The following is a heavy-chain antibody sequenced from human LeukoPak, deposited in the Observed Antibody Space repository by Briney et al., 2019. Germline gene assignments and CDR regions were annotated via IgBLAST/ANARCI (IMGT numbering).Heavy chain of an antibody. D-gene: IGHD5-24*01. J-gene: IGHJ5*02. CDR3: TKDQTERYPYNWFDP. Sequence: GGSLRLSCAASGFTFSRYAMHWVRQAPGKGLEWVSVISSTGGPTEYADSVKGRFTISRDNSKNTLYLQMNSLRAEDTAVYYCTKDQTERYPYNWFDPWGQGTLVTVSS. V-gene: IGHV3-23*01. CDR1: GFTFSRYA. CDR2: ISSTGGPT.